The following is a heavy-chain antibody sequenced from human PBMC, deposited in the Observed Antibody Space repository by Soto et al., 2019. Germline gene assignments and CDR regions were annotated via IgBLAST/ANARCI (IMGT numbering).Heavy chain of an antibody. V-gene: IGHV1-69*01. D-gene: IGHD2-2*01. J-gene: IGHJ6*02. Sequence: QVQLVQAGAEVKKPGSSVKGSCKASGGPFGRYAISWVRQAPGQGLEWVGGIIPITATANYAQEFQGRVTITADESTSTASMQLSSLRSEDTAVYYCARSQGSSTSLEIYYYYYYGMDVWGQGTTVTVSS. CDR2: IIPITATA. CDR1: GGPFGRYA. CDR3: ARSQGSSTSLEIYYYYYYGMDV.